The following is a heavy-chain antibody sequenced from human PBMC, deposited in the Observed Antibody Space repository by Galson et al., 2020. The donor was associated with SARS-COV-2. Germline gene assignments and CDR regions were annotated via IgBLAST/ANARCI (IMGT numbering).Heavy chain of an antibody. CDR2: MYHSGRP. J-gene: IGHJ4*02. CDR1: GYSISSGYY. Sequence: ASETLSLTCVVSGYSISSGYYWGWIRQPPGKGLEWIGNMYHSGRPYYNPSLQSRVTISVDTSKNQFSLKLTSVTAADTAVYFCARATDYSNSGEIGVDWGQGTLVTVSS. V-gene: IGHV4-38-2*01. CDR3: ARATDYSNSGEIGVD. D-gene: IGHD4-4*01.